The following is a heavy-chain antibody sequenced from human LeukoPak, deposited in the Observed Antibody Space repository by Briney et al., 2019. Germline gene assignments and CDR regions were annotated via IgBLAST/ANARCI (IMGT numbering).Heavy chain of an antibody. CDR2: ISYDGSNK. CDR1: GFTFSSYA. J-gene: IGHJ4*02. Sequence: PGGSLRLSCAASGFTFSSYAMHWVRQAPGKGLEWVAVISYDGSNKYYADSVKGRFTISRDNSKNTLYLQMNSLRVEDTAVYYCARGPGRFSFLDYWGQGTLVTVSS. CDR3: ARGPGRFSFLDY. V-gene: IGHV3-30-3*01. D-gene: IGHD2-2*01.